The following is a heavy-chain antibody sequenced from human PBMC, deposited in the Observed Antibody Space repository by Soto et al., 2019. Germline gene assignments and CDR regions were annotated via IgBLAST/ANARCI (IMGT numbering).Heavy chain of an antibody. CDR1: GGSMRNYF. D-gene: IGHD6-13*01. CDR3: AAGEASSRNLAPYYLDF. J-gene: IGHJ4*02. CDR2: IHYSGTT. Sequence: SETLSLTCTVSGGSMRNYFWTWIRQPPGKGLEWMGYIHYSGTTSFFPSYNPSLRSRVTISEDTSKNQFSLKLLSVTTADTAVYFCAAGEASSRNLAPYYLDFWGQGTLVTVSS. V-gene: IGHV4-59*01.